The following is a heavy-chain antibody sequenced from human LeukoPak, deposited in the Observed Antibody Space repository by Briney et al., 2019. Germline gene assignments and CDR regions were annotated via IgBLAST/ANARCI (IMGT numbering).Heavy chain of an antibody. CDR1: GGSISSYY. V-gene: IGHV4-59*08. D-gene: IGHD3-3*02. CDR3: ASGPRPPSSIYYYYGMDV. J-gene: IGHJ6*02. CDR2: IYYSGST. Sequence: SETLSLTCTVSGGSISSYYWSWIRQPPGKGLEWIGYIYYSGSTNYNPSLKRRVTISVDTSKNQFSLKLSSVTAADTAVYYCASGPRPPSSIYYYYGMDVWGQGTTVTVSS.